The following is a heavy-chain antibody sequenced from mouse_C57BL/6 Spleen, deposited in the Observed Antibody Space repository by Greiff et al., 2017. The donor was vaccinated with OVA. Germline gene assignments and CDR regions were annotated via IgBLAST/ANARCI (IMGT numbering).Heavy chain of an antibody. CDR2: IDPANGNT. Sequence: EVQLQHSVAELVRPGASVKLSCTASGFNIQNTYMHWVKQRPEHGLEWIGRIDPANGNTKYAPKFQGKATITADTSSNTAYLQLSSLTSEDTAIYYCAGGYYGSSSDYWGQGTTLTVSS. J-gene: IGHJ2*01. V-gene: IGHV14-3*01. CDR1: GFNIQNTY. CDR3: AGGYYGSSSDY. D-gene: IGHD1-1*01.